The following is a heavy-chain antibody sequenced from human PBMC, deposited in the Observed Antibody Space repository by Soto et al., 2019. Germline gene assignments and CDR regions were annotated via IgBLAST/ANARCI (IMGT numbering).Heavy chain of an antibody. D-gene: IGHD2-2*01. CDR3: ALSLTSLNWFDP. V-gene: IGHV2-70*01. Sequence: SGPTLVNPTQTLTLTCTFSGFSLSTSGMCVSWIRQPPGKALEWLALIDWDDDKYYSTSLKTRLTISKDTSKNQVVLTMTNMDPVDTATYYCALSLTSLNWFDPWGQGTLVTVSS. CDR2: IDWDDDK. J-gene: IGHJ5*02. CDR1: GFSLSTSGMC.